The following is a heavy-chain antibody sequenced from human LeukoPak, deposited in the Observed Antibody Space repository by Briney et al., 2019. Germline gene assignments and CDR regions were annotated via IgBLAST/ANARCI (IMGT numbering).Heavy chain of an antibody. D-gene: IGHD3-10*01. CDR1: GYTFSSYG. J-gene: IGHJ4*02. Sequence: ASVKLSCKASGYTFSSYGISWVRQAPGQGLEWMGWISAYNGNTDYAQNIRGRLIMTTDTSTSTAYMELRSLRSDDTAVYYCARDSVDGSGTYYNDSPDYWGQGTLVTVSS. V-gene: IGHV1-18*01. CDR3: ARDSVDGSGTYYNDSPDY. CDR2: ISAYNGNT.